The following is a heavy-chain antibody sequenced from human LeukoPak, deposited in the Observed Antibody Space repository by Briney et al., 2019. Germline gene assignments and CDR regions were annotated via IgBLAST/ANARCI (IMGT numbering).Heavy chain of an antibody. CDR3: ARLGYCSSSTCYGGFYFDY. V-gene: IGHV5-51*01. CDR1: GYSFSSYW. Sequence: GESLKISCKGSGYSFSSYWIGYVRQMPGTGLEWMGIIYPGDSDTRYSPSFEGQVAISADKSINTAYLQWSSLKASDTAIYYCARLGYCSSSTCYGGFYFDYWGQGTLVTVSS. CDR2: IYPGDSDT. J-gene: IGHJ4*02. D-gene: IGHD2-2*01.